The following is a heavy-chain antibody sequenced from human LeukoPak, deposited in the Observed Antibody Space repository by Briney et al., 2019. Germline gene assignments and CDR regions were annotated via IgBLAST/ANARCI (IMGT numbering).Heavy chain of an antibody. D-gene: IGHD2-15*01. V-gene: IGHV4-61*01. CDR1: GASVSSASY. CDR2: IYNGVNT. J-gene: IGHJ4*02. Sequence: PSETLSLTCTVSGASVSSASYWSWIRQPPGKGVEWIAHIYNGVNTNYNPSLKSRVTISVDTSKNQFSLKLSSVTAADTAVYYCARLNSGGYCSDGSCLDYWGQGTLVTVSS. CDR3: ARLNSGGYCSDGSCLDY.